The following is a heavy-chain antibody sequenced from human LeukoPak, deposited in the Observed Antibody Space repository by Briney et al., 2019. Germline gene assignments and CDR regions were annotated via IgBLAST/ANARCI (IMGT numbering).Heavy chain of an antibody. V-gene: IGHV3-30*18. CDR1: GFTFSSYG. Sequence: GGSLRLSCAASGFTFSSYGMHWVRQAPGKGLEWVAVISYDGSNKYYADSVKGRFTISRDNSKNTLYLQMNSLRAEDTAVYYCAKDETDSSSWYFTYGIDYWGQGTLVTVSS. CDR3: AKDETDSSSWYFTYGIDY. D-gene: IGHD6-13*01. J-gene: IGHJ4*02. CDR2: ISYDGSNK.